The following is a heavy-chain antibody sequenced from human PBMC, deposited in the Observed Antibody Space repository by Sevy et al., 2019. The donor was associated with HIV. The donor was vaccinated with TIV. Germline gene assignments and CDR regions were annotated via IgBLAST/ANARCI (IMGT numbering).Heavy chain of an antibody. CDR3: AKLYCGGDCYGRGSGNDAFDI. Sequence: GGSLRLSCAASGFTFSSYAMSWVRQAPGKGLEWVSIISGSGGSTYYADSVKGRFTISRDNSKNTLHLQMNSLRAEDRAVYYCAKLYCGGDCYGRGSGNDAFDIWGQGTMVIVSS. J-gene: IGHJ3*02. CDR2: ISGSGGST. D-gene: IGHD2-21*01. CDR1: GFTFSSYA. V-gene: IGHV3-23*01.